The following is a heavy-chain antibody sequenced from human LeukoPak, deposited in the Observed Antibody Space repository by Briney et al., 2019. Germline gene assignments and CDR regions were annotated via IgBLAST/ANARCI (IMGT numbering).Heavy chain of an antibody. D-gene: IGHD3-3*01. Sequence: GGSLRLSCAASGFTFSSYAMSWVRQAPGKGLEWVSAISGSGGSTYYADSVKGRFTISRDNSKNTMYLQMNSLRAEDTAVYYCAKVQYYDFWSGYYTDWGQGTLVTVSS. CDR1: GFTFSSYA. V-gene: IGHV3-23*01. J-gene: IGHJ4*02. CDR2: ISGSGGST. CDR3: AKVQYYDFWSGYYTD.